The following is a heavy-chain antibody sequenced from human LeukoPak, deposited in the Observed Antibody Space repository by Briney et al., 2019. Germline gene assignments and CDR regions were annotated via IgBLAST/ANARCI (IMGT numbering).Heavy chain of an antibody. CDR3: ARDPSSGWYLKGSFDP. V-gene: IGHV1-69*06. CDR1: GGTFSSYA. J-gene: IGHJ5*02. D-gene: IGHD6-19*01. Sequence: SVKVSCKASGGTFSSYAISWVRQASGQGLEWTGGIIPMFGTANYAQKFQGRVTITADKSTSTVYMDLSSLRSEDTAVYYCARDPSSGWYLKGSFDPWGQGTLVTVSS. CDR2: IIPMFGTA.